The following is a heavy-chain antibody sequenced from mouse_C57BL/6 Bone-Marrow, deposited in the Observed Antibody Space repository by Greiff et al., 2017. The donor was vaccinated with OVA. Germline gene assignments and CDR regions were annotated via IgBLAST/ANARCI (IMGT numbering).Heavy chain of an antibody. CDR1: GFNFNDDS. J-gene: IGHJ2*01. D-gene: IGHD2-3*01. V-gene: IGHV14-4*01. CDR2: IDPGNGDI. Sequence: DVKLQESGAELVRPGASVKLSCTASGFNFNDDSMHWVKQRPEQGLEWIGWIDPGNGDIEYASKFKGRATITADKSSHPLYLQLSRLTSEDTTVYYCTDGYYGYFDYWGQGTTLTVSS. CDR3: TDGYYGYFDY.